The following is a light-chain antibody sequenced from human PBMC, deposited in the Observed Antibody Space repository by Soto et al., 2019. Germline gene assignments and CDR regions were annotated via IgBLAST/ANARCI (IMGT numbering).Light chain of an antibody. J-gene: IGKJ1*01. V-gene: IGKV3-15*01. CDR1: QSVSSN. CDR3: QQYDNWPWT. CDR2: GSS. Sequence: EIVMTQSPATLSVSPGERATLSCRASQSVSSNLAWYQQKPGQAPRLLIHGSSTRATGFPARFGGSGSGTEFTLTISSLQSEDFAVYYCQQYDNWPWTFGQGTKVEIK.